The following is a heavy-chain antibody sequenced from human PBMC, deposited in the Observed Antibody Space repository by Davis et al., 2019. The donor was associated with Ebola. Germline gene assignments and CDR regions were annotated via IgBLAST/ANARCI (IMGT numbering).Heavy chain of an antibody. CDR3: ARDANYCRSPICYDVFDI. CDR2: IKEDGSEM. Sequence: PGGSLRLSCAASGFTFRSCWMTWVRQAPGKGLEWVANIKEDGSEMNYGDSVKGRFTISRDNAKNSLYLQMNSLRAEDTALYYCARDANYCRSPICYDVFDIWGQGAMVTVSS. D-gene: IGHD2-2*01. J-gene: IGHJ3*02. CDR1: GFTFRSCW. V-gene: IGHV3-7*03.